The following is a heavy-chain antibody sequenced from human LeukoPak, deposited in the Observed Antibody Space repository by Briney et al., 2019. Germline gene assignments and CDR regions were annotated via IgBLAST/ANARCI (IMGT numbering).Heavy chain of an antibody. CDR1: GFTVSSNY. J-gene: IGHJ6*03. CDR3: AKHTGAMVAIYYSYYMDV. Sequence: QTGGSLRLSCAASGFTVSSNYMSWVRQAPGKGLEWVSVIYSGGSTYYADSVKGRFTISRDNSKNTVYPQMNSLRAEDTAVYYCAKHTGAMVAIYYSYYMDVWGKGTTVTISS. V-gene: IGHV3-53*01. CDR2: IYSGGST. D-gene: IGHD5-18*01.